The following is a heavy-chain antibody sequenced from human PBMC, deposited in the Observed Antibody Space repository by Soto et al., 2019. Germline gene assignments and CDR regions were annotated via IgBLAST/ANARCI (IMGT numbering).Heavy chain of an antibody. V-gene: IGHV1-69*12. J-gene: IGHJ1*01. CDR3: ARAPVNHDYGDYDGGFQH. D-gene: IGHD4-17*01. CDR2: IIPIFGTA. Sequence: QVQLVQSGAEVKKPGSSVKVSCKASGGTFSSYAISWVRQAPGQGLEWMGGIIPIFGTANYAQKFQGRVTITADESTSTAYMELSSLRSEDTAVYYCARAPVNHDYGDYDGGFQHWGQGTLVTVSS. CDR1: GGTFSSYA.